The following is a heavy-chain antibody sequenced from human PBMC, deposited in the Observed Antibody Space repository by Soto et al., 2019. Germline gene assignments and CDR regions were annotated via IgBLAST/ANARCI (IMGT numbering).Heavy chain of an antibody. CDR2: IVVGSGNT. D-gene: IGHD6-6*01. V-gene: IGHV1-58*02. Sequence: ASVKVSCKASGFTFTSSAMQWVRQARGQRLEWIGWIVVGSGNTNYAQKFQGRVTMTRDTSTSTVYMELSSLRSEDTAVYYCARDEVAARPFFHYGMDVWGQGTTVTVSS. CDR3: ARDEVAARPFFHYGMDV. J-gene: IGHJ6*02. CDR1: GFTFTSSA.